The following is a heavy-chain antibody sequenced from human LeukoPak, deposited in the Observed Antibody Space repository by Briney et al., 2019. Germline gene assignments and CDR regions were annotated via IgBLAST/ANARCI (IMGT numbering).Heavy chain of an antibody. CDR2: IIPILGIA. J-gene: IGHJ4*02. Sequence: ASVKVSCKASGGTFSSYAISWVRQAPGQGLEWMGRIIPILGIANYAQKFRGRVTITADKSTSTAYMELSSLRSEDTAVYYCARSSHYDSSGLDYWGQGTLVTVSS. CDR1: GGTFSSYA. D-gene: IGHD3-22*01. V-gene: IGHV1-69*04. CDR3: ARSSHYDSSGLDY.